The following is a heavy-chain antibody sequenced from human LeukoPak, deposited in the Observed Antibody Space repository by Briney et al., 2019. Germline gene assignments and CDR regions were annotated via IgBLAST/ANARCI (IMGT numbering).Heavy chain of an antibody. J-gene: IGHJ4*02. CDR2: IWNDGSYK. D-gene: IGHD6-13*01. CDR1: GFPFLTTG. V-gene: IGHV3-33*06. Sequence: GGSLSLSCAASGFPFLTTGLPWVRQAPGRGLDWGAVIWNDGSYKYYADPVKGRFTISRDNPKNTLYLQMNSLRAEDTAIYYCAKVVQYTASTGTGLDYWGQGTLVTVSS. CDR3: AKVVQYTASTGTGLDY.